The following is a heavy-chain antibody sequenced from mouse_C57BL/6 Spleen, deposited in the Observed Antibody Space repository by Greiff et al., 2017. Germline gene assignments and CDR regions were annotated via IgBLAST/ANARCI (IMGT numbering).Heavy chain of an antibody. V-gene: IGHV1-50*01. CDR1: GYTFTSYW. CDR2: IDPSDSYT. CDR3: ARREYDYDEGYFDY. D-gene: IGHD2-4*01. Sequence: QVQLQQPGAELVKPGASVKLSCKASGYTFTSYWMQWVKQRPGQGLEWIGEIDPSDSYTNYTQKFKGKATLTVDTSSSTAYMQLSSLTSEDSAVYYCARREYDYDEGYFDYWGQGTTLTVSS. J-gene: IGHJ2*01.